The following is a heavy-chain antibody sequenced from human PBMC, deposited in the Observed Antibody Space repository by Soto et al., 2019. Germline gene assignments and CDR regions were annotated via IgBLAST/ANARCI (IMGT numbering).Heavy chain of an antibody. J-gene: IGHJ3*02. D-gene: IGHD6-13*01. V-gene: IGHV1-58*01. CDR3: AAPSQGAAGTPLWAFDI. CDR1: GFTFTSSA. CDR2: IVVGSGNT. Sequence: QMQLVQSGPEVKKPGTSVKVSCKASGFTFTSSAVQWVRQARGQRLEWIEWIVVGSGNTNYAQKFQERVTITRDMSTSTAYMELSSLRSEDTAVYYCAAPSQGAAGTPLWAFDIWGQGTMVTVSS.